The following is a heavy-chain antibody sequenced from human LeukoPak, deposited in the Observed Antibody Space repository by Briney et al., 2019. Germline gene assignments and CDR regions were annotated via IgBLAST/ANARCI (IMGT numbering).Heavy chain of an antibody. V-gene: IGHV3-9*01. CDR1: GFTFDDYA. D-gene: IGHD2-15*01. CDR2: INWNSGSI. J-gene: IGHJ5*02. CDR3: VRGRRHSDRPDGPFDP. Sequence: GGSLRLSCAASGFTFDDYAMRWVRQAPGKGLEWVAGINWNSGSIGYVDSVKGRFTISRDNVMNSLYLQMNSLRAEDTAVYYCVRGRRHSDRPDGPFDPWGQGTLVTVS.